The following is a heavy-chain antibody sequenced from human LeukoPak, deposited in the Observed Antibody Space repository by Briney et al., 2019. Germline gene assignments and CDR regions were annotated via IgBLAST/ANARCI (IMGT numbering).Heavy chain of an antibody. V-gene: IGHV3-7*01. D-gene: IGHD3-16*01. CDR3: ARDQSSRPLGY. Sequence: GGSLRLSCAASGFRISNYWMSWVRQAPGKGLEWVANIKDDGSDKYYVDSVKGRFTISRDNAKNSLYLQMNSLRVEDTAVYYCARDQSSRPLGYWGQGTLVTVFS. CDR1: GFRISNYW. J-gene: IGHJ4*02. CDR2: IKDDGSDK.